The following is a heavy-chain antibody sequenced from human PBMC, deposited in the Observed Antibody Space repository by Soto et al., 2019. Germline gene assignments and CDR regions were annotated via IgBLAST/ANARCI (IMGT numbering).Heavy chain of an antibody. CDR3: ASRNYDLASYFGLDV. CDR2: IYYSGST. D-gene: IGHD1-7*01. V-gene: IGHV4-31*02. Sequence: SLTLCLTWSVAEGTIGSLGCRWICNQKHPGKGLEWIGYIYYSGSTNYNPSLKSRVTISVDTPKNQFSLKLTSVTAADTAVYYCASRNYDLASYFGLDVWGQGTTVTVSS. J-gene: IGHJ6*02. CDR1: EGTIGSLGCR.